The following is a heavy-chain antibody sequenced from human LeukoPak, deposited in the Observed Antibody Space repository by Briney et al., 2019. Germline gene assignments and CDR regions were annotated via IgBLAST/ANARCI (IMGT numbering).Heavy chain of an antibody. CDR3: ARAVITMVRGVIIRANNWFDP. CDR1: GGSITKDY. Sequence: SETLSFTCHVSGGSITKDYWNWVRQSPEGGLEWIGYIFHTGSTEYNPSLKSRVSMSVDTSKSQFSLKLDSVTAADTAVYYCARAVITMVRGVIIRANNWFDPWGQGTLVTVSS. D-gene: IGHD3-10*01. J-gene: IGHJ5*02. V-gene: IGHV4-59*08. CDR2: IFHTGST.